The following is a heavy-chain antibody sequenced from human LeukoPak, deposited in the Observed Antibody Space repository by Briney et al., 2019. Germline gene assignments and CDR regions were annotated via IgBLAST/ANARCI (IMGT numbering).Heavy chain of an antibody. Sequence: SETLSLTCTVSGGSISSSSYYWGWIRQPPGKGLEWIGSIYYSGSTYYNPSLKSRVTISVDTSKNQFSLKLSSVTAADTAVYYCARQGRAMVRGVITWFDPWGQGTLSPSPQ. J-gene: IGHJ5*02. D-gene: IGHD3-10*01. CDR2: IYYSGST. V-gene: IGHV4-39*01. CDR3: ARQGRAMVRGVITWFDP. CDR1: GGSISSSSYY.